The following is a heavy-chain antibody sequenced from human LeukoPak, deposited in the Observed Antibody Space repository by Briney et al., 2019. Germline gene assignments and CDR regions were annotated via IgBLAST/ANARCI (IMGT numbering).Heavy chain of an antibody. J-gene: IGHJ4*02. CDR3: ARASGYSYGDYYFDY. V-gene: IGHV1-69*01. Sequence: SVKVSCTASGGTFGSYAISWVRQAPGQGLEWMGGIIPIFGTANYAQKFQGRVTITADESTSTAYMELSSLRSEDTAVYYCARASGYSYGDYYFDYWGQGTLVTVSS. CDR2: IIPIFGTA. CDR1: GGTFGSYA. D-gene: IGHD5-18*01.